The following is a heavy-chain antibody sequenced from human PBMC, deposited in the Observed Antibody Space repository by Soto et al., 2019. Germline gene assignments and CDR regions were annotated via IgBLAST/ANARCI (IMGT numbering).Heavy chain of an antibody. Sequence: GGSLRLSCAASGFIFSSYAMSWVRQAPGKGLEWVSDIRPSGPGTYYADSVKGRFTISRDTSKSTLYLQIDNLRAEDTAVYYCAKAIGQWIIRGATGYYGLDVWGQGTTVTVSS. CDR2: IRPSGPGT. CDR3: AKAIGQWIIRGATGYYGLDV. D-gene: IGHD3-10*01. CDR1: GFIFSSYA. J-gene: IGHJ6*02. V-gene: IGHV3-23*01.